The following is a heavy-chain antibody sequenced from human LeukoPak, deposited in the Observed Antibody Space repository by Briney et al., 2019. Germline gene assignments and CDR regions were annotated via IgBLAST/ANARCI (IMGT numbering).Heavy chain of an antibody. CDR2: INTDGSTS. CDR1: GFTFSGYW. Sequence: GGSLRLSCAASGFTFSGYWMHWVRQVPGKGLVWVSRINTDGSTSTYADSVKGRFTISRDNAKNTLYLQMNSLRAEDTAVYYCARDYYSAGDYWGQGTLVTVSS. J-gene: IGHJ4*02. D-gene: IGHD3-10*01. V-gene: IGHV3-74*01. CDR3: ARDYYSAGDY.